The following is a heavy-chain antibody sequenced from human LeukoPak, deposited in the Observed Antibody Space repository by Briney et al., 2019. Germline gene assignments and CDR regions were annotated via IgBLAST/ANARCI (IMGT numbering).Heavy chain of an antibody. J-gene: IGHJ4*02. CDR1: GGSISSGGYY. D-gene: IGHD6-13*01. Sequence: SETLSLTCTVSGGSISSGGYYWSWIRQPPGKGLEWIGYIYHSGSTYYNPSLKSRVTISVDRSKNQFSLKLSSVTAADTAVYYCARRYSSSSGRAFDYWGQGTLVTVSS. V-gene: IGHV4-30-2*01. CDR3: ARRYSSSSGRAFDY. CDR2: IYHSGST.